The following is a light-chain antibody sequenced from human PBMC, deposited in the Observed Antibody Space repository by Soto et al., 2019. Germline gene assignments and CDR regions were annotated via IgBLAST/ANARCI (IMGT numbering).Light chain of an antibody. J-gene: IGKJ1*01. CDR1: RGISDN. Sequence: TQSPGTLSVFPGERVTLSYRASRGISDNLAWYQQKPGQAPRLLIYATSARATDIPARFSGSGSGTEYTLTISSLQSEDFAVYYCQQYNNWPPWTFGQGTKVEIK. CDR2: ATS. V-gene: IGKV3-15*01. CDR3: QQYNNWPPWT.